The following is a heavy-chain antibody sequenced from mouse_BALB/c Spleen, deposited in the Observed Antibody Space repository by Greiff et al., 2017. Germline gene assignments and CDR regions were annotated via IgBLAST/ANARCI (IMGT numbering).Heavy chain of an antibody. CDR1: GFSLTSYG. Sequence: QVHVKQSGPGLVAPSQSLSITCTVSGFSLTSYGVHWVRQPPGKGLEWLGVIWAGGSTNYNSALMSRLSISKDNSKSQVFLKMNSLQTDDTAMYYCARDYYYGSSPLDWWGQGTTLTVSS. J-gene: IGHJ2*01. CDR3: ARDYYYGSSPLDW. CDR2: IWAGGST. V-gene: IGHV2-9*02. D-gene: IGHD1-1*01.